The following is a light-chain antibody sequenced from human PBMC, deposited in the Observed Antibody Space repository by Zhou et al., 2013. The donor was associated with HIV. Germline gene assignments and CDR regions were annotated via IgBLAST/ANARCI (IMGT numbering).Light chain of an antibody. CDR3: QQANSFPLT. Sequence: IQLTQSPSSLSASAGDRVTITCRASQDISNFLAWYQQRPGTPPKLLIYSASTLQSGVPSRFRASGSGTLFTLTINNLQPEDFATYYCQQANSFPLTFGPGTKVDIK. V-gene: IGKV1-12*01. CDR2: SAS. CDR1: QDISNF. J-gene: IGKJ3*01.